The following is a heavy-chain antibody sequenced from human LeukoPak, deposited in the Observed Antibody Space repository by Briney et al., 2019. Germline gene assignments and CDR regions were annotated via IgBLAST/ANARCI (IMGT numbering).Heavy chain of an antibody. CDR3: ARRNPVGGIGYFDY. CDR2: ISAYNGNT. V-gene: IGHV1-18*01. CDR1: GYSFTSYG. J-gene: IGHJ4*02. Sequence: ASMKVSCKASGYSFTSYGISWVRQAPGQGLEWMRWISAYNGNTNYAQKLQGRVTMTTDTSTSTAYMELRSLRSDDTAVYYCARRNPVGGIGYFDYWGQGTLVTVSS. D-gene: IGHD3-16*01.